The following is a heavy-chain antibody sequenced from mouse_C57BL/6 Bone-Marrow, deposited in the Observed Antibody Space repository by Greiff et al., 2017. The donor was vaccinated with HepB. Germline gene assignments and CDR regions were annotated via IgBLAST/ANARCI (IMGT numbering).Heavy chain of an antibody. Sequence: EVKVEESGGGLVKPGGSLKLSCAASGFTFSDYGMHWVRQAPEKGLEWVAYISSGSSTIYYADTVKGRFTISRDNAKNTLFLQMTSLRSEDTAMYYCARGWLRRGTWFAYWGQGTLVTVSA. V-gene: IGHV5-17*01. J-gene: IGHJ3*01. D-gene: IGHD2-2*01. CDR1: GFTFSDYG. CDR2: ISSGSSTI. CDR3: ARGWLRRGTWFAY.